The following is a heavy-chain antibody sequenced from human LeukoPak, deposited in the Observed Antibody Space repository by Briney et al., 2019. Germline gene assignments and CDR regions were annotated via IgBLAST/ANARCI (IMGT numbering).Heavy chain of an antibody. CDR2: ISGNGGTT. V-gene: IGHV3-23*01. D-gene: IGHD2-8*01. Sequence: PGGSLRLSCAASGFPFSSYAMSWVRQAPGKGLEWVSAISGNGGTTYYANSVEGRFTISRDNPQNTLYLQMNSLRAEDTALYYCAKNQFNPLRPAWGQGTLVTVSS. CDR1: GFPFSSYA. J-gene: IGHJ5*02. CDR3: AKNQFNPLRPA.